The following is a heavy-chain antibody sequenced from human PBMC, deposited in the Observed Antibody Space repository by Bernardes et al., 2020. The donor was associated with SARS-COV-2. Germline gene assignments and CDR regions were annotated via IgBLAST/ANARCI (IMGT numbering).Heavy chain of an antibody. D-gene: IGHD5-12*01. V-gene: IGHV3-66*02. CDR2: IYSGTDI. J-gene: IGHJ6*02. Sequence: VEALFLSCAASGFTVRNAFINWVRQAPGQGLAWVSGIYSGTDIQYADSVKGRFTISRDNSKNTVYLQMNSLRPEDTAVYYCARDRTIMGMDIWGHGTTVKGSS. CDR1: GFTVRNAF. CDR3: ARDRTIMGMDI.